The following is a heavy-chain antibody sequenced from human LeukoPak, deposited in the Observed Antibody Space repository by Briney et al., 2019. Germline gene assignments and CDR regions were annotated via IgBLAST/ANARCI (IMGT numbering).Heavy chain of an antibody. V-gene: IGHV4-30-2*01. Sequence: PSETLSLTCAVSGGSISSGGYSWSWIRQPPGKGLEWIGYIYHSGSTYYNPSLKSRVTISVDRSKNQFSLKLSSVTAADTAVYYCPRGGGRFGEFTVFDYWGQGTLVTVSS. CDR3: PRGGGRFGEFTVFDY. D-gene: IGHD3-10*01. CDR2: IYHSGST. J-gene: IGHJ4*02. CDR1: GGSISSGGYS.